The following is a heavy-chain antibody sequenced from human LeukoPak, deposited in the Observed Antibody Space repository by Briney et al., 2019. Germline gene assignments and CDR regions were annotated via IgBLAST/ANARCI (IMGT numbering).Heavy chain of an antibody. CDR3: TRVFGGYDVSDY. CDR2: IKKDGSQK. Sequence: PGGSLRLSCAASGFTFSSFWMSWVRQAPGKGLEGVANIKKDGSQKYYVDSVEGRFTISRDSAKNSLYLQMDSLRVDDTAVYYCTRVFGGYDVSDYWGQGTLVTVSS. J-gene: IGHJ4*02. D-gene: IGHD3-3*01. CDR1: GFTFSSFW. V-gene: IGHV3-7*03.